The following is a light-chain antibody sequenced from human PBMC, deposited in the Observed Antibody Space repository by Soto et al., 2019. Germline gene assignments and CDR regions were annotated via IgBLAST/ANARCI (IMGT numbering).Light chain of an antibody. CDR2: AND. Sequence: QSVLTQPPSASGTPGQRVTISCSGSSSNIGASYVFWFQQLPGTAPKLLIYANDQRPSGVPDRFSGSKSGTSASLAISGLRSEDEADYYCAAWDDSLSGRWVFGGGTKLTV. CDR1: SSNIGASY. CDR3: AAWDDSLSGRWV. J-gene: IGLJ3*02. V-gene: IGLV1-47*01.